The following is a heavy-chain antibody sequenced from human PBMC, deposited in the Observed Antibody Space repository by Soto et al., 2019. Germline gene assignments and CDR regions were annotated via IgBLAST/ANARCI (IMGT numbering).Heavy chain of an antibody. Sequence: QEQLVQSGPEVKEPGSSVKVSCKDSGGLFSSFAISWVRQAPGQGLEWLGGIIPVFGTTNYAEKIQARVTITADESTNTAYMELSSLTSGDTAMYYCARGGGPYVWFNEFWGQGTLVTVSS. CDR1: GGLFSSFA. V-gene: IGHV1-69*13. J-gene: IGHJ4*02. CDR3: ARGGGPYVWFNEF. CDR2: IIPVFGTT. D-gene: IGHD3-16*01.